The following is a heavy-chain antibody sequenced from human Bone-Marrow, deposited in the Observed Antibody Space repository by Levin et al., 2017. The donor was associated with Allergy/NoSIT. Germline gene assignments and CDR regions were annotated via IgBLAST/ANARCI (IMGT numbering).Heavy chain of an antibody. D-gene: IGHD3-10*01. J-gene: IGHJ4*02. V-gene: IGHV4-61*09. CDR3: ASGGYFASGTSLDN. CDR2: FNPDGNT. CDR1: GDSISNINSY. Sequence: NASETLSLMCTVSGDSISNINSYWSWIRLTAKKGLEWIGHFNPDGNTHYNPSLKNRPTISVDTSNNQFSLRLTSVTAADTAVYYCASGGYFASGTSLDNWGQGTLVIVSS.